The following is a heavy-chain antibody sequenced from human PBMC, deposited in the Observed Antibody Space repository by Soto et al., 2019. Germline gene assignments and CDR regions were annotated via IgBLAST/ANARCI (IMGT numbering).Heavy chain of an antibody. CDR1: GFTFSSYA. J-gene: IGHJ5*02. D-gene: IGHD3-9*01. CDR2: VSGSATTT. CDR3: APLDWRNWFDP. Sequence: EVQLLESGGGLVQPGGSLRLSCAASGFTFSSYAMSWVRQAPGKGLEWVSAVSGSATTTYYADSVKGRFTISRDNSKNTLYLHMNSLRAEDTAVYYSAPLDWRNWFDPWGQGTLVTVSS. V-gene: IGHV3-23*01.